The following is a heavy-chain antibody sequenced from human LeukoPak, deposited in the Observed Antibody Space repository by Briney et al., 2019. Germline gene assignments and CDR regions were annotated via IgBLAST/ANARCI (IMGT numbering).Heavy chain of an antibody. D-gene: IGHD6-13*01. CDR3: ARGYSSSWYDY. CDR2: INHSGST. J-gene: IGHJ4*02. V-gene: IGHV4-34*01. CDR1: GGSFSGYY. Sequence: SETLTLTCAVYGGSFSGYYWSWIRQPPGKGLEWIGEINHSGSTNYNPSLKSRVTISVDTSKNQFSLKLSSVTAADTAVYYCARGYSSSWYDYRGQGTLVTVSS.